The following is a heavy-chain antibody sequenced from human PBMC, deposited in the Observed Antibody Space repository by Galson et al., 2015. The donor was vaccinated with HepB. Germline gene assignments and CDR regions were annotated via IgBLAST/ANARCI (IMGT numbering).Heavy chain of an antibody. CDR3: ARAPYYYGSGSFVDY. D-gene: IGHD3-10*01. J-gene: IGHJ4*02. CDR2: INSDGSST. Sequence: SLRLSCAASGFTFSSYWMHWVRQAPGKGLVWVSRINSDGSSTSYADSVKGRFTISRDNAKNTLYLQMNSLRAEDTAVYYCARAPYYYGSGSFVDYWGQGTLVTVSS. CDR1: GFTFSSYW. V-gene: IGHV3-74*01.